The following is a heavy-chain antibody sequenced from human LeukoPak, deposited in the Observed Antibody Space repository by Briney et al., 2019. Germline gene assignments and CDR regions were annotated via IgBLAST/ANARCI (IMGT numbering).Heavy chain of an antibody. CDR3: ARAWNDWFDP. J-gene: IGHJ5*02. CDR1: GFTFSSYS. D-gene: IGHD1-1*01. V-gene: IGHV3-21*01. Sequence: PGGSLRLSCAASGFTFSSYSMNWVRQAPGKGLEWVSSISGSSSYIYYADSVKGRFTISRDNAKNSPYLQMNSLRAEDTAVYYCARAWNDWFDPWGQGTLVIVPS. CDR2: ISGSSSYI.